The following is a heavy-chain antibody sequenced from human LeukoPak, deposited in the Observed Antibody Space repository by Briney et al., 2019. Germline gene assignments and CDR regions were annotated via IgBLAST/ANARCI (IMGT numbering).Heavy chain of an antibody. D-gene: IGHD6-19*01. J-gene: IGHJ4*02. CDR3: ARVPGRIAVAGIIDY. CDR1: GYTFTSYG. CDR2: ISAYNGNT. Sequence: ASVKVSCKASGYTFTSYGISWVRQAPGQGLEWMGWISAYNGNTNYAQKLQGRVTMTTDTSTSTAYMELRSLRSDDTAVYYCARVPGRIAVAGIIDYWGQGILVTVSS. V-gene: IGHV1-18*01.